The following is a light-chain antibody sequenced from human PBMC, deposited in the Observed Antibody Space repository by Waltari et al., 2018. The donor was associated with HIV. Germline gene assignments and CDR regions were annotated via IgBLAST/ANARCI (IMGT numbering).Light chain of an antibody. CDR3: ISYTNVLTGV. V-gene: IGLV2-14*01. Sequence: QSALTQPASVSGSPGQSITISCTGTSSDVGYSKYVSWYKQFPGKAPKLIIYEGSSRPSGGSKRVSGSMSGNTSSLTICGLQAEDEADYYCISYTNVLTGVFGGGTKVTVL. CDR1: SSDVGYSKY. CDR2: EGS. J-gene: IGLJ3*02.